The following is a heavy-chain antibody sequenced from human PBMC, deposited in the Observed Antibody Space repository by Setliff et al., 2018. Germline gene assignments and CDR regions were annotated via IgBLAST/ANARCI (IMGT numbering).Heavy chain of an antibody. V-gene: IGHV1-18*04. CDR1: GYMFKSYG. CDR2: ISSYNGNT. CDR3: LRLVRYCSRTACQRTSGDEV. D-gene: IGHD2-8*01. J-gene: IGHJ4*01. Sequence: ASVKVSCKASGYMFKSYGINWMRQAPGQGFEWMGWISSYNGNTKSAERFQGRITMTTDKSTNMAYLDLRGLRLDDTAIYFCLRLVRYCSRTACQRTSGDEVWGQGTLVTVSS.